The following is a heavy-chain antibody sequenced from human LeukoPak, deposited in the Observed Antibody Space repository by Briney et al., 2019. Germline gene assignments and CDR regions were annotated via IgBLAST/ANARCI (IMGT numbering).Heavy chain of an antibody. Sequence: GGSLRLSCTVSGFILSDYSMNWVRQAPGKGLEWVSYTSGGSSSKHYADSVEGRFTISRDNAKNSLFLQMNSLRVEDTAIYYCAREDTVLIQYNYHHYAMDVWGQGTTVTVSS. D-gene: IGHD5-18*01. V-gene: IGHV3-48*04. CDR3: AREDTVLIQYNYHHYAMDV. J-gene: IGHJ6*02. CDR1: GFILSDYS. CDR2: TSGGSSSK.